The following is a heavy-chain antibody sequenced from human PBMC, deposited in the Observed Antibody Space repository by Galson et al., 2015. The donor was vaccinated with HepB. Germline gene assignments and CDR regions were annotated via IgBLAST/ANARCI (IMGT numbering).Heavy chain of an antibody. CDR2: IKSKTDGGTT. J-gene: IGHJ4*02. D-gene: IGHD3-22*01. CDR3: TTDSPLYYDSSGYYCSPCAYYFDY. Sequence: SLRLSCAASGFTFSNAWMSWVRQAPGKGLEWVGRIKSKTDGGTTDYAAPVKGRFTISRDDSKNTLYLQMNSLKTEDTAVYYCTTDSPLYYDSSGYYCSPCAYYFDYWGQGTLVTVSS. CDR1: GFTFSNAW. V-gene: IGHV3-15*01.